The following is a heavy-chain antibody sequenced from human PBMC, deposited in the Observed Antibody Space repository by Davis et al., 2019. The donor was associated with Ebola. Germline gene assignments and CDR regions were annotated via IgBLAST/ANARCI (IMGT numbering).Heavy chain of an antibody. CDR1: GFNFSTYR. CDR2: IESDGSTT. Sequence: PGGSLRLSCAASGFNFSTYRMHWVRQAPGKGLVWVSLIESDGSTTTYADSVKGRFTISRDNAKNTLFLQMHSLRVEDTAVYYCARLFSRSVAWGQGTLVTVSS. J-gene: IGHJ5*02. CDR3: ARLFSRSVA. V-gene: IGHV3-74*01. D-gene: IGHD6-6*01.